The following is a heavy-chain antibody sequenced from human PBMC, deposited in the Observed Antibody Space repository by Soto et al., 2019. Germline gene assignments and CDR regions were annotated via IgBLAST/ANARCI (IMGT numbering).Heavy chain of an antibody. D-gene: IGHD2-15*01. Sequence: QVQLQQWGAGLLKPSETLSLTCAVYGGSFSGYYWSWIRQPPGKGLEWIGEINHSGSTNYNPSLKRRVTISVDTSKNQFSLKLSSVTAADTAVYYCARGRPVLDIVVVVAAPFDYWGQGTLVTVSS. CDR3: ARGRPVLDIVVVVAAPFDY. CDR2: INHSGST. V-gene: IGHV4-34*01. CDR1: GGSFSGYY. J-gene: IGHJ4*02.